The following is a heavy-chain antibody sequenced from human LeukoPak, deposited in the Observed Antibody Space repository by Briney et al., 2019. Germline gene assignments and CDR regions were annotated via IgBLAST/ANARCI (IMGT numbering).Heavy chain of an antibody. D-gene: IGHD5/OR15-5a*01. J-gene: IGHJ4*02. CDR1: GFTSIGYG. Sequence: PGGSLRLSCARPGFTSIGYGRTWGPQAPGKGLEWVAFIRYDESNTYYADSVKGRYTISRDNSKNTLYLEMNSLRAEDTALYYCAKDAEALSTGVWCALDDWGQGTLVTVSS. CDR2: IRYDESNT. CDR3: AKDAEALSTGVWCALDD. V-gene: IGHV3-30*02.